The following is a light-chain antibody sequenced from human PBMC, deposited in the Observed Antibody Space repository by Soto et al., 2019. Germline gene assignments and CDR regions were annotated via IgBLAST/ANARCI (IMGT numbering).Light chain of an antibody. V-gene: IGLV1-44*01. CDR3: AAWDDSLSGLVV. Sequence: QSVLTQPPSTSGTPGQRVTISCSGSSSNVGSNTVNWYQKLPGTAPKLLIYSNNQRPSGVPDRFSGSKSGTSASLAISGLQSEDEADYYCAAWDDSLSGLVVFGGGTKLTVL. J-gene: IGLJ3*02. CDR2: SNN. CDR1: SSNVGSNT.